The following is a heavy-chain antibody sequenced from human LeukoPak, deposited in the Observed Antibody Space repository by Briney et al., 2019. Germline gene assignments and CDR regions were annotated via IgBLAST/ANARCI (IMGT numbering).Heavy chain of an antibody. V-gene: IGHV3-23*01. D-gene: IGHD5-12*01. J-gene: IGHJ4*02. CDR1: GFTFSSSA. CDR3: AKDRLSGYSGGIIDY. CDR2: ISGSGGST. Sequence: GGTLRLSCAASGFTFSSSAMSWVRQAPGKGLEWVSSISGSGGSTYYADSVKGRFTISRDNAKNSLYLQMNSLRAEDMALYYCAKDRLSGYSGGIIDYWGQGTLVTVSS.